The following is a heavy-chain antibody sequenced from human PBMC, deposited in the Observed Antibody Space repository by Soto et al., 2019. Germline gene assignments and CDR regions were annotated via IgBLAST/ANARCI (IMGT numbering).Heavy chain of an antibody. D-gene: IGHD4-17*01. CDR1: GGSITSGAYY. Sequence: QLQLQESGPGLVKPSQTLSLTCTVSGGSITSGAYYWSWIRPHPGKGLEWIGHISCSGSTYYNPSLEGRVTVSLDTSKNQFSLSLSSVTAADTSVYYCARDKQDYGDYYNWFDPWGQGTLVTVSS. CDR2: ISCSGST. V-gene: IGHV4-31*03. J-gene: IGHJ5*02. CDR3: ARDKQDYGDYYNWFDP.